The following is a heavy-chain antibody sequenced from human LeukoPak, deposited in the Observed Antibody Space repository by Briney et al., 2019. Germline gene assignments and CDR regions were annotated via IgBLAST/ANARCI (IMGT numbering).Heavy chain of an antibody. CDR3: ARGEHTFDY. CDR2: FYSIGNT. CDR1: GGSISSYF. Sequence: SETLSLTCTVSGGSISSYFWNWIRQPAGKGLEWIGRFYSIGNTNYNPSLQGRVTMSVDTSKNQFSLKLSSVTAADTAVYYCARGEHTFDYWGQGTLVSVSS. J-gene: IGHJ4*02. D-gene: IGHD1/OR15-1a*01. V-gene: IGHV4-4*07.